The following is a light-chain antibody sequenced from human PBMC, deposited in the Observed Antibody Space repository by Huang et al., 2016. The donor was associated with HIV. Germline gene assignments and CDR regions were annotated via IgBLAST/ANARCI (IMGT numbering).Light chain of an antibody. J-gene: IGKJ4*01. Sequence: IQLTQSPSSLSASVGDRVTITCRASQGIASYLAWYQQKPGKAPKLLIYGASTLQSGVPSRFSGRGSGTDFTLTINSLQPKDSATYYCQQLNNYPLTCGGGTKVEIK. CDR2: GAS. V-gene: IGKV1-9*01. CDR3: QQLNNYPLT. CDR1: QGIASY.